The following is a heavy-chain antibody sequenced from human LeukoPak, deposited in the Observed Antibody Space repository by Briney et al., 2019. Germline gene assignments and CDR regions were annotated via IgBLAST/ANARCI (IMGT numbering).Heavy chain of an antibody. CDR1: GFTFSSYD. V-gene: IGHV3-13*01. CDR2: IGTASDT. Sequence: GGSLRLSCAASGFTFSSYDMHWVRQATGKGLEWVSAIGTASDTYYPGSVKGRFTISRENAKNSLYLQMNSLRAGDTAVYYCARGPPYSIQDGMDVWGQGTTVTVSS. D-gene: IGHD6-13*01. J-gene: IGHJ6*02. CDR3: ARGPPYSIQDGMDV.